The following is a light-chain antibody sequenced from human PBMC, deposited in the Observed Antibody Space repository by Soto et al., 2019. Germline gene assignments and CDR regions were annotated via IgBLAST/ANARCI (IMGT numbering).Light chain of an antibody. Sequence: EIVLTQSPATLSLSPGERATLSCRASQTVSIDLAWYQHKPGQAPRLLIYDTSNRATGIPARFSARGSGTDFTLIISSLEPEDSAVYYCQHRSNWPPITFGQGTRLEIK. J-gene: IGKJ5*01. V-gene: IGKV3-11*01. CDR1: QTVSID. CDR2: DTS. CDR3: QHRSNWPPIT.